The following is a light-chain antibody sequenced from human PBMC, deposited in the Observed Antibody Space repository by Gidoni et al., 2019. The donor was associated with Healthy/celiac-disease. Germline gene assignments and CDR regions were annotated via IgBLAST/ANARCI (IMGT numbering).Light chain of an antibody. Sequence: EMVLTQSPGTLSLSPGERATLSCRASQSVSSSYLAWYQQKPGQAPRLLIYGASSRATGIPDSFSGSGSGTDFTLTISSLEPEDFAVYYCQQYGSSPNTFGQGTKLEIK. J-gene: IGKJ2*01. CDR2: GAS. CDR3: QQYGSSPNT. CDR1: QSVSSSY. V-gene: IGKV3-20*01.